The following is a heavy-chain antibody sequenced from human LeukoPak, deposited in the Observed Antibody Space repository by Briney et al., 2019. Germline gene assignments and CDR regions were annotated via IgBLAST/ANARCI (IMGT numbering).Heavy chain of an antibody. CDR1: GFAVNTKF. CDR2: FYTDSST. V-gene: IGHV3-66*02. D-gene: IGHD3-16*01. Sequence: GGSLRLSCAASGFAVNTKFMSWVRQAPGQGLECLSVFYTDSSTYYADSVKGRFTIFRDDSKNTLYLQMNSLRAEDTAVYFCARDLPPSDYHEQGYDYWGQGTLVTVSS. CDR3: ARDLPPSDYHEQGYDY. J-gene: IGHJ4*02.